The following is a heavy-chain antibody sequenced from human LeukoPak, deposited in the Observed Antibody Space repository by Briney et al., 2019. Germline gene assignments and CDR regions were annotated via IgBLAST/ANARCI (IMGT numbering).Heavy chain of an antibody. V-gene: IGHV6-1*01. CDR2: TYYRSKWYS. Sequence: SQTLSLTCVISGDSVSSNSAAWNWIRQSPSRGLEWLGRTYYRSKWYSYSAVSVKSRIIINPDTSKNQFSLQLNSVTPEDTAVYYCARVRMATVDYWGQGTLVTVSS. J-gene: IGHJ4*02. D-gene: IGHD5-24*01. CDR3: ARVRMATVDY. CDR1: GDSVSSNSAA.